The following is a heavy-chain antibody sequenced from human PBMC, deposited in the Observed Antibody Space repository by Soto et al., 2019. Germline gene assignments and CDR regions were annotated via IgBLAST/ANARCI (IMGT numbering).Heavy chain of an antibody. V-gene: IGHV4-59*08. Sequence: SETLSLTCTVSGGSIRKDYWNWIRQPLGKGLEWIGYIYDSGTTNYNPSLASRVTMSVDTSKNQFSLKLSSVTAADTAVYYCGGHETLHGDYSYSAQRTVVPVSA. CDR1: GGSIRKDY. CDR2: IYDSGTT. J-gene: IGHJ1*01. CDR3: GGHETLHGDYSY. D-gene: IGHD4-17*01.